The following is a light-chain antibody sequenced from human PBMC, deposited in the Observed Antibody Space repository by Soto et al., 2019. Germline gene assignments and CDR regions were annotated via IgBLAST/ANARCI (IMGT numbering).Light chain of an antibody. Sequence: DIQMTQSPSSLSASLGDRVSITCRASQSISSYLNWYQQKPGKAPKVLIYAASNLHSGVPARFSGSGSGTDFALTISSLQPEDFATYYCQQGYSTPITFGQGTRLEI. V-gene: IGKV1-39*01. CDR3: QQGYSTPIT. CDR2: AAS. J-gene: IGKJ5*01. CDR1: QSISSY.